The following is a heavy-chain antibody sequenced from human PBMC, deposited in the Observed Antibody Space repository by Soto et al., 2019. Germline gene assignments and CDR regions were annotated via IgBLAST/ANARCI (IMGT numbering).Heavy chain of an antibody. CDR1: GFTFSNAW. V-gene: IGHV3-15*07. J-gene: IGHJ6*02. CDR2: IKSKTDGGTT. CDR3: TTPPTGWYSSSFYYYYYGMDV. Sequence: EVQLVESGGGLVKPGGSLRLSCAASGFTFSNAWMNWVRQAPGKGLEWVGRIKSKTDGGTTDYAAPVKGRFTISRDDSKNTLNLQMNSLKTEDTAVYYCTTPPTGWYSSSFYYYYYGMDVWGQGTTVTVSS. D-gene: IGHD6-6*01.